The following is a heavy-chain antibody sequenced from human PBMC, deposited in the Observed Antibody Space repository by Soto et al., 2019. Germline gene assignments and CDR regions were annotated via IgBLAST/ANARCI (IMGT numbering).Heavy chain of an antibody. CDR2: IIPIFGTA. CDR1: GGTFSSYA. J-gene: IGHJ4*02. V-gene: IGHV1-69*13. Sequence: EASVKVSGKASGGTFSSYAISWVRQAPGQGLEWMGGIIPIFGTANYAQKFQGRVTITADESTSTAYMELSSLRSEDTAVYYCARGDQRQKETFDYWGQGXLVTVSS. CDR3: ARGDQRQKETFDY.